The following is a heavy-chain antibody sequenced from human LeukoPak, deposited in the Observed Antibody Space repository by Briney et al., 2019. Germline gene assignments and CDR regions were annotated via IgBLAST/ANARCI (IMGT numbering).Heavy chain of an antibody. CDR1: GFTFSSYW. CDR2: IKQDGSEK. Sequence: PGGSLRLSCAASGFTFSSYWMSWVRQAPGKGLEWVANIKQDGSEKYYVDSVKGRFTISRDNAKNSLYLQMNSLRAEDTAVYYCARLYSSGWFPTDKAAFDIWGQGTMVTVSS. V-gene: IGHV3-7*01. CDR3: ARLYSSGWFPTDKAAFDI. D-gene: IGHD6-19*01. J-gene: IGHJ3*02.